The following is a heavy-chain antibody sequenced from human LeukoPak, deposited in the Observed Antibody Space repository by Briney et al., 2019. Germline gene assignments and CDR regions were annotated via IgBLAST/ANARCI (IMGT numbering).Heavy chain of an antibody. CDR1: GFTFSSYS. D-gene: IGHD2-2*01. J-gene: IGHJ4*02. CDR2: ISSSSSTI. V-gene: IGHV3-48*01. CDR3: AKDLFLYKRPAAKY. Sequence: GGSLRLSCAASGFTFSSYSMNWVRQAPGKGLEWVSYISSSSSTIYYADSVKGRFTISRDNAKNSLYLQMNSLRAEDTAAYYCAKDLFLYKRPAAKYWGQGTLVTVSS.